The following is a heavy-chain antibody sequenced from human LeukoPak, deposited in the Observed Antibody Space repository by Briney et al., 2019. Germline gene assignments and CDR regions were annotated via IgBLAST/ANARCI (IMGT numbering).Heavy chain of an antibody. V-gene: IGHV3-23*01. CDR2: ISGSGGST. CDR3: AKARGITMIVVVITVFDY. CDR1: GFTFSSYA. J-gene: IGHJ4*02. Sequence: GGSLRLSCAASGFTFSSYAMSWVRQAPGKGLEWVSAISGSGGSTYYADSVKGRFTISRDNSKNTLYLQMNSLRAEDTAVYYCAKARGITMIVVVITVFDYWGQGTLVTVSS. D-gene: IGHD3-22*01.